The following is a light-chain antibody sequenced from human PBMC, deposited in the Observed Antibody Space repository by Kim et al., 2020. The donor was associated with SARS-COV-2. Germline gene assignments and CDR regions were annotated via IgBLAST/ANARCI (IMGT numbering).Light chain of an antibody. CDR1: QSVSSN. CDR2: GAS. CDR3: QQYINWPLT. Sequence: EILMTQSPATLSVSPGERATLSCRASQSVSSNLAWYQQKPGQAPRLVIYGASTRATGIPARFSGSGSGTEFTLTISSLQSEDFAIYYCQQYINWPLTFGGGTKVDIK. J-gene: IGKJ4*01. V-gene: IGKV3-15*01.